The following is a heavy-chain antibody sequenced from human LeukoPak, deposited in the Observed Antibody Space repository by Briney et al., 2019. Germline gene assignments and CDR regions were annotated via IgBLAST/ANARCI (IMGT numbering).Heavy chain of an antibody. D-gene: IGHD5-18*01. CDR1: GGSVSSGIYY. CDR2: IYYSGTT. Sequence: TSETLSLTCTVSGGSVSSGIYYWSWNRQPPGKGLELIGHIYYSGTTIYNPSLRSRVTISVDMSKNQFSLKLSSVTAADTAVYYCARNLVYNYGFDYWGQGTLVTVSS. J-gene: IGHJ4*02. CDR3: ARNLVYNYGFDY. V-gene: IGHV4-61*01.